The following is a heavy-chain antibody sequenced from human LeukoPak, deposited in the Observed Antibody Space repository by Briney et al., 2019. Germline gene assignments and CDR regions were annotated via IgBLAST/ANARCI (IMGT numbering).Heavy chain of an antibody. Sequence: WASVKVSCKASGGTFSSYAISWVRQAPGQGLEWMGGIIPIFGTANYAQKFQGRVTITTDESTSTAYMELSSLRSEDTAVYYCAREPTNCSSTSCHEYWGQGTLVTVSS. J-gene: IGHJ4*02. CDR3: AREPTNCSSTSCHEY. CDR1: GGTFSSYA. CDR2: IIPIFGTA. D-gene: IGHD2-2*01. V-gene: IGHV1-69*05.